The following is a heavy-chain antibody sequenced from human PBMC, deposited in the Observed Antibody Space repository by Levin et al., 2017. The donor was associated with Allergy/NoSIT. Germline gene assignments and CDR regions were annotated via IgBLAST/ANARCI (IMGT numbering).Heavy chain of an antibody. Sequence: GGSLRLSCVTSGFTFDDYAMHWVRQTPGKGLEWVSGITWNGGTVSYADSVKGRFTISRDNAKNSLYLQMNSLRADDTALYYCAKGKFEWLLTDGLDVWGQGTTVTVSS. J-gene: IGHJ6*02. CDR3: AKGKFEWLLTDGLDV. D-gene: IGHD3-3*01. V-gene: IGHV3-9*01. CDR2: ITWNGGTV. CDR1: GFTFDDYA.